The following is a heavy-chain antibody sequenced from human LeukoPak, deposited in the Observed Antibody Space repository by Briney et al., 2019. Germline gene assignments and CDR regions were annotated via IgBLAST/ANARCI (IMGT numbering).Heavy chain of an antibody. Sequence: GGSLRLSCAASGFTFSSYSMNWVRQAPGKGLEWVSYISSSSSTIYYADSVKGRFTISRDNAKNSLYLQMNSLRAEDTAVYYCARGQLWFTDYWGQGTLVTVSS. CDR2: ISSSSSTI. CDR3: ARGQLWFTDY. D-gene: IGHD5-18*01. V-gene: IGHV3-48*01. CDR1: GFTFSSYS. J-gene: IGHJ4*02.